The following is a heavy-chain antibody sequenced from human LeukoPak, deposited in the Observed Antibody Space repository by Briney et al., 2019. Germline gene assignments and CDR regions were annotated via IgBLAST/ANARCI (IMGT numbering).Heavy chain of an antibody. D-gene: IGHD6-13*01. CDR2: ISGYNGNT. V-gene: IGHV1-18*01. Sequence: GASVKVSCKTSGFTLTSYGISWVRQAPGQGLEWVGWISGYNGNTNYAQKFRGRLTMTIDTSTTTAYMELRSLRSDDTAVYYCAKDRSSSAREDWGQGTLVTVSS. CDR3: AKDRSSSARED. CDR1: GFTLTSYG. J-gene: IGHJ4*02.